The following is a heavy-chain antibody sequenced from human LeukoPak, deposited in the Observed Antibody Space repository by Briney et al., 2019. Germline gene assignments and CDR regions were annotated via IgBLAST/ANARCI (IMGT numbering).Heavy chain of an antibody. CDR1: GYTFTGYY. CDR3: ARGLRFLEWLLGRNYFDY. D-gene: IGHD3-3*01. V-gene: IGHV1-2*02. CDR2: INPNSGGT. Sequence: GASVKVSCKASGYTFTGYYMHWVRQAPGQGLEWMGWINPNSGGTNYAQKFQGRVTMTRDTSISTAYMELSRLRSDDTAVYYCARGLRFLEWLLGRNYFDYWGQGTLVTVSS. J-gene: IGHJ4*02.